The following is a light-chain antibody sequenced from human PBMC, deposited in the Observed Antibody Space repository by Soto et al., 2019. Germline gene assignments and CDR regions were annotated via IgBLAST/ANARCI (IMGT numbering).Light chain of an antibody. CDR2: DAS. V-gene: IGKV1-5*01. CDR1: QSVRSW. CDR3: QQYDNYPLT. J-gene: IGKJ4*01. Sequence: PITQSPSTLSASVGERVTISCRASQSVRSWLAWYQQKPGRAPKFLIYDASSLESGVPSRFSGSGSGTEFTLTISSLQPDDFATYYCQQYDNYPLTFGGGTKVDI.